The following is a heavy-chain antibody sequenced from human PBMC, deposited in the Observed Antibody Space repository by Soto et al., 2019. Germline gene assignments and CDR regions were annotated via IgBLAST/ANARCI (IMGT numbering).Heavy chain of an antibody. CDR3: ARLGVGVHIAEYWYFDL. CDR1: GFNVSSNY. D-gene: IGHD6-13*01. CDR2: LYSGGNT. Sequence: EVQLVESGGGLVQPGGSLRLSCAASGFNVSSNYMSWVRQAPGKRLEWVSVLYSGGNTYYADSVKGRFTISRDNSKNTLYLQMNSLRVEDTDVYYCARLGVGVHIAEYWYFDLWGRGTLVTVSS. V-gene: IGHV3-66*01. J-gene: IGHJ2*01.